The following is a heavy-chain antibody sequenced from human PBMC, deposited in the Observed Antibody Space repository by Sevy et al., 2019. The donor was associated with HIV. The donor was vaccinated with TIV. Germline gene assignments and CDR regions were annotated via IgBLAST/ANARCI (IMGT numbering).Heavy chain of an antibody. CDR3: TRNRVAFDNGFDP. CDR2: ISSSGSSI. D-gene: IGHD2-15*01. V-gene: IGHV3-48*03. Sequence: GGSLRLSCTASGFTFSSYDMNWVRQAPGKGLEWVSKISSSGSSIYYADSVKGRFTISRDNAKNSLNLQMNSLRAEDTAVYYCTRNRVAFDNGFDPWGQGTLVTVSS. J-gene: IGHJ5*02. CDR1: GFTFSSYD.